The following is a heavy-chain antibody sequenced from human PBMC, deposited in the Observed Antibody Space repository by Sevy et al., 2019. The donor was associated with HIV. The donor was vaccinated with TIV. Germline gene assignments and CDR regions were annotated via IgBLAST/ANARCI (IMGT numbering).Heavy chain of an antibody. Sequence: GRSLRLSCTASGFSFSSYMMNWVRQAPGKGLEWVASISYSRNYIYYADSLKGRFTISRDNAKNSLFLQMNSLRAEDTAVYYCARPYGSGSWEAFDVWGQGTMVTVSS. CDR3: ARPYGSGSWEAFDV. J-gene: IGHJ3*01. CDR2: ISYSRNYI. D-gene: IGHD3-10*01. V-gene: IGHV3-21*01. CDR1: GFSFSSYM.